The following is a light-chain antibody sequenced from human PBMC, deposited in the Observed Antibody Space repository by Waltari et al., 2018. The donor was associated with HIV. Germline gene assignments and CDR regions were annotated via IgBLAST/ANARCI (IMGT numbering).Light chain of an antibody. Sequence: QSALTQPPSASGSPGQSVTISCTGTSSDVGGYNYVSWYQQRPGKAPKPMMYEVNRRPSGVPDRFFGSKSGNAASLTVSGLQPEDEADYYCSSYAGGSNLVFGGGTKLTVL. J-gene: IGLJ2*01. CDR2: EVN. CDR3: SSYAGGSNLV. CDR1: SSDVGGYNY. V-gene: IGLV2-8*01.